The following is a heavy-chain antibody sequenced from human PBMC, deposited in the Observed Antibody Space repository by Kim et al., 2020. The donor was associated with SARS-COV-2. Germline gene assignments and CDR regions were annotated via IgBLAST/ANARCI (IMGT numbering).Heavy chain of an antibody. CDR3: ARNSGYHKNWFDP. V-gene: IGHV3-30-3*01. Sequence: GGSLRLSCAASGFSFSSHAMVWVRQAPGKGLEWVAVIAADGGNKYYGDSVSGRVTISRDNSNNTMFLQMNSLGADDTAVYYCARNSGYHKNWFDPWGQGT. D-gene: IGHD3-10*01. CDR2: IAADGGNK. CDR1: GFSFSSHA. J-gene: IGHJ5*02.